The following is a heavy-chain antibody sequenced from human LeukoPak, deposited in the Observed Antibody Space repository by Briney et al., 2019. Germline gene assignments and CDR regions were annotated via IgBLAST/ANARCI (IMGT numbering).Heavy chain of an antibody. Sequence: PGGSLRLSCAASGFTFSYYWMHWVRQAPGKGLVWVSRINSDGSSTSYADSVKGRFTISRDNAKNTLYLHMNSLRAEDTAVYYCARASSGSYFGYYYYYMDVWGKGTTVTVSS. V-gene: IGHV3-74*01. CDR1: GFTFSYYW. D-gene: IGHD1-26*01. CDR3: ARASSGSYFGYYYYYMDV. CDR2: INSDGSST. J-gene: IGHJ6*03.